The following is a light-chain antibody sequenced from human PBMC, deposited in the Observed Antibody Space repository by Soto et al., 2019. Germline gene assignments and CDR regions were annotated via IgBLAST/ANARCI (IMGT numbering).Light chain of an antibody. Sequence: QTVVTQEPSFSVSPGGTVTLTCGLSSGSVSTSYYPSWYQQTPGQAPRTLIYNTNTRSSGVPDRVSGSILGNKAALTITGAQADDESDYYCVLYVGSGIWVFGGGTQLTVL. CDR2: NTN. CDR1: SGSVSTSYY. V-gene: IGLV8-61*01. CDR3: VLYVGSGIWV. J-gene: IGLJ3*02.